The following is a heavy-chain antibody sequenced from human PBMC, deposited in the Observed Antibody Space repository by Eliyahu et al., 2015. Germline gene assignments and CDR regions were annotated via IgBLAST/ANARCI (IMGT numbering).Heavy chain of an antibody. CDR2: IKQDGSEK. CDR3: ARDRPIGYSYGSDY. J-gene: IGHJ4*02. D-gene: IGHD5-18*01. Sequence: EVQLVESGGGLVQPGGSLRLSCAASGFIFXSYWMSWVRQAPGKGLEGVANIKQDGSEKYYVDSVKGRFTISRDNAKNSLYLQMNSLRAEDTAVYYCARDRPIGYSYGSDYWGQGTLVTVSS. CDR1: GFIFXSYW. V-gene: IGHV3-7*01.